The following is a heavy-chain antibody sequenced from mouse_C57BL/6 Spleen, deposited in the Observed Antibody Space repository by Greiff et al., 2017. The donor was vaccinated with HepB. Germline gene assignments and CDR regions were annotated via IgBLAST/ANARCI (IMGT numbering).Heavy chain of an antibody. V-gene: IGHV14-1*01. CDR3: TQDSSGYERFAY. J-gene: IGHJ3*01. CDR1: GFTFTDYY. D-gene: IGHD3-2*02. Sequence: EVQLQQSGAELVRPGASVKLSCTASGFTFTDYYMHWVKQRPEQGLEWIGNIDPEDGDTEYDQKFQGKATVTADTSSNTAYLQLSSLTSEDSAVYYCTQDSSGYERFAYWGQGTLVTVSA. CDR2: IDPEDGDT.